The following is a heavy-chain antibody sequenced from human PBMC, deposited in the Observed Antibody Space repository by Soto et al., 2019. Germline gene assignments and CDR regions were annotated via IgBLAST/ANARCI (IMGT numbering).Heavy chain of an antibody. V-gene: IGHV1-3*01. CDR1: GYTFSDYS. CDR2: INSGNGDT. D-gene: IGHD2-15*01. J-gene: IGHJ3*01. CDR3: ARDSCFGGTCGDDAFDV. Sequence: VPFVQSGAEVKKPGASVTVSCKASGYTFSDYSVHWVRQAPGQRFEWMGWINSGNGDTKYAQNLQGRVTISSDTSASTAYMELSSLTSEDTAVYYCARDSCFGGTCGDDAFDVWGQGTMVTVSP.